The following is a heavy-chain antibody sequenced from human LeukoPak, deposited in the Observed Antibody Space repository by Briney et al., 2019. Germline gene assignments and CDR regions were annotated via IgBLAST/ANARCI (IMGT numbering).Heavy chain of an antibody. Sequence: GRSLRLSCAASGFTFSSYAMHWVRQAPGKGLEWVAVISYDGSNKYYADSVKGRFTISRDNSKKTLYLQMNSLRAEDTAVYYCARGREVTATPLYYYGMDVWGQGTTVTVSS. V-gene: IGHV3-30-3*01. D-gene: IGHD2-21*02. CDR1: GFTFSSYA. J-gene: IGHJ6*02. CDR3: ARGREVTATPLYYYGMDV. CDR2: ISYDGSNK.